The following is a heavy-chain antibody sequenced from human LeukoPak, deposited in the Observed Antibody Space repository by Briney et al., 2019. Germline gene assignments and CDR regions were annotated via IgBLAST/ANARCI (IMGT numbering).Heavy chain of an antibody. D-gene: IGHD5-18*01. CDR1: GFTFSSYW. CDR3: ARTSMATSYYYYYMDV. CDR2: INRDASEK. Sequence: GGSLRLSCADSGFTFSSYWMTWVHQAPGKGLEWVANINRDASEKYYVDSVKGRFTISRDNAKNSLYLQMTSLRADDTAVYYCARTSMATSYYYYYMDVWGKGTTVTISS. J-gene: IGHJ6*03. V-gene: IGHV3-7*01.